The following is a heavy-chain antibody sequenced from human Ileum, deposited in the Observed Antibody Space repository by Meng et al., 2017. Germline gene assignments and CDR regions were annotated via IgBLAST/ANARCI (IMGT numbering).Heavy chain of an antibody. CDR3: ARDGPWAARATSDI. J-gene: IGHJ3*02. CDR1: GFSFSTSW. V-gene: IGHV3-74*01. D-gene: IGHD6-6*01. CDR2: INPDGRTT. Sequence: GESLKISCAASGFSFSTSWMHWVRQAPGKGLAWVSHINPDGRTTTYADSVKGRFTISRDNAKNTVYLQMNSLTVEDTAVYSCARDGPWAARATSDILGQGTMVTVSS.